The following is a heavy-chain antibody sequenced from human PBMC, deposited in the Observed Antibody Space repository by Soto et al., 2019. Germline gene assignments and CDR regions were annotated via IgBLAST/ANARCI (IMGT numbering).Heavy chain of an antibody. Sequence: GASVKVSCKASGGTFSSYTISWVRQAPGQGLEWMGRIIPILGIANYAQKFQGRVTITADKSTSTAYMELSSLRSEDTAVYYCAREPDTAMASGDYYYYGMDVWGQGTTVTVSS. J-gene: IGHJ6*02. CDR1: GGTFSSYT. CDR2: IIPILGIA. V-gene: IGHV1-69*04. D-gene: IGHD5-18*01. CDR3: AREPDTAMASGDYYYYGMDV.